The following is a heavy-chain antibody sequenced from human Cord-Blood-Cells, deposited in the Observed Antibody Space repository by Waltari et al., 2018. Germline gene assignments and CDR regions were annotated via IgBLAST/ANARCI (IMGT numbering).Heavy chain of an antibody. CDR1: GGTFSSYA. CDR3: ACWNYPHYGMDV. V-gene: IGHV1-69*01. J-gene: IGHJ6*02. D-gene: IGHD1-7*01. Sequence: QVQLVQSGAEVKKPGSSVKVSCKASGGTFSSYAISWVRQAPGQGLEWMGGISPICGTANYAQKFQGRVTITADESTSTAYMELSSLRSEDTAVYYCACWNYPHYGMDVWGQGTTVTVSS. CDR2: ISPICGTA.